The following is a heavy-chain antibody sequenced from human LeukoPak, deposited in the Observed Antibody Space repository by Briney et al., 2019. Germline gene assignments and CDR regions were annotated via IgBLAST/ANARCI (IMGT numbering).Heavy chain of an antibody. D-gene: IGHD5-24*01. V-gene: IGHV3-48*01. Sequence: GGSLRLSCAAPGFTFRRYSMNWIRQAPGKGLEWISYINEGSNNIFYADSVKGRFTISRDNAKNSLHLQMNSLRVDDTAVYYCARDDLTNGYNGNFWGQGTLVTVSS. CDR1: GFTFRRYS. J-gene: IGHJ4*02. CDR2: INEGSNNI. CDR3: ARDDLTNGYNGNF.